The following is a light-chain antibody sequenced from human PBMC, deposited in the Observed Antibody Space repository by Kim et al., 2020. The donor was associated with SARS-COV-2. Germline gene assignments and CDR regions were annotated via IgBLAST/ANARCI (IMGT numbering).Light chain of an antibody. CDR3: QQYGSSPMYT. CDR2: GAS. CDR1: QSVSSSY. Sequence: SPGARATLPCRASQSVSSSYLAWYQQKPGQAPRLLIYGASSRATGIPDRFSGSGSGTDFTLTISRLEPEDFAVYYCQQYGSSPMYTFGQGTTLEIK. J-gene: IGKJ2*01. V-gene: IGKV3-20*01.